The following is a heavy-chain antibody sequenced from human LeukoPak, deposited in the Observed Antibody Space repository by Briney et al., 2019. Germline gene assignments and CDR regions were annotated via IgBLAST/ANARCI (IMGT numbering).Heavy chain of an antibody. D-gene: IGHD3-10*01. Sequence: GGSLRLSCAASGFTFDDYAMHWVRQAPGKGLEWVSGISWNSGSIGYADSVKGRFTISRDNAKNSLYLQMNSLRAEDTAVYYCARDLWFGESPPGGDYYYYGMDVWGQGTTVTVSS. CDR1: GFTFDDYA. CDR2: ISWNSGSI. J-gene: IGHJ6*02. V-gene: IGHV3-9*01. CDR3: ARDLWFGESPPGGDYYYYGMDV.